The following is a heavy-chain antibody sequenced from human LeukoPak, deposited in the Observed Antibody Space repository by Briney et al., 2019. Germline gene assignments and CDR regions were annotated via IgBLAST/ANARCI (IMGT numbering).Heavy chain of an antibody. CDR2: ISYDGSNK. CDR1: GFTFSSYG. Sequence: PGGSLRPPCAASGFTFSSYGMHWVRQAPGKGLEWVAVISYDGSNKYYADSVKGRFTISRDNSKNTLYLQMNSLRAEDTAVYYCAKGILHGDYGAFDIWGQGTMVTVSS. CDR3: AKGILHGDYGAFDI. D-gene: IGHD4-17*01. V-gene: IGHV3-30*18. J-gene: IGHJ3*02.